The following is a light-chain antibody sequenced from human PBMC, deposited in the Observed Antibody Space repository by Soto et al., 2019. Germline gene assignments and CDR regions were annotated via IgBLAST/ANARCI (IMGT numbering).Light chain of an antibody. Sequence: DIQVPQSPSSLSASVGDRVTITCRASQSINNYLNWYQQKPGKAPKLLIYAASSLQSGVPSRFSVSGSGTDFTLTITSLQPEDFATYYCQQSYSTPPITFGQGTRLEI. CDR3: QQSYSTPPIT. J-gene: IGKJ5*01. V-gene: IGKV1-39*01. CDR2: AAS. CDR1: QSINNY.